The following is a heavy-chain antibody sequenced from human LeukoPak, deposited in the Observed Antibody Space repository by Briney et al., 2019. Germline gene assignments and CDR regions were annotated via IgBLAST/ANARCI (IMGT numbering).Heavy chain of an antibody. CDR2: INQDGSEK. V-gene: IGHV3-7*01. CDR1: GFPFSSHW. J-gene: IGHJ4*02. Sequence: GGSLRLSCAASGFPFSSHWLSWFRQSPGKGLEWVAHINQDGSEKYYVDSVKGRFTISRDNARNSQYLQMNSLRAEDTAVYYCARMGARGFDYWGQGTLVTVST. D-gene: IGHD1-26*01. CDR3: ARMGARGFDY.